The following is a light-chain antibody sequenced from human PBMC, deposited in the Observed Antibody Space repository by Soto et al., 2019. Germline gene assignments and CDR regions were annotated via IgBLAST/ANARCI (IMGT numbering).Light chain of an antibody. Sequence: QSVLTQPPSLSGTPGQRVTISCSGSNSNIGRYSVNWYQHFPGTAPKILIYSDDERPSGVPDRFSGSKSGTSASLAISGLQSEYVSEYYWAAWNDNLYRPLFRGVSQLT. J-gene: IGLJ3*02. CDR1: NSNIGRYS. V-gene: IGLV1-44*01. CDR2: SDD. CDR3: AAWNDNLYRPL.